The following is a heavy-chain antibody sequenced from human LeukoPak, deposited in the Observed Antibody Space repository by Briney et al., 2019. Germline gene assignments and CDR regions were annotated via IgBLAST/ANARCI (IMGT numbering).Heavy chain of an antibody. Sequence: GASVKVSCKASGYTFTSYGISWVRQAPGQGLEWMGWISAYNGNTNYAQELQGRVTMTTDTSTSTAYMELRSLRSDDTAVYYCARSDYGDYVGAFDIWGQGTMVTVSS. CDR1: GYTFTSYG. V-gene: IGHV1-18*01. D-gene: IGHD4-17*01. CDR3: ARSDYGDYVGAFDI. J-gene: IGHJ3*02. CDR2: ISAYNGNT.